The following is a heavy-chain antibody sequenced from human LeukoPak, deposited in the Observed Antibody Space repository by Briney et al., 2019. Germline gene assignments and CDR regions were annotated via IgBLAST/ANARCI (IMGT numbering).Heavy chain of an antibody. Sequence: KTSETLSLTCAVYGGSFSGYYWSWIRQPPGKGLEWIGEINHSGSTNYNPSLKSRVTISVDTSKNQFSLKLSSVTAADTAVYYCARVPTMVRGVISYYYYGMDVWGKGTTVTVSS. J-gene: IGHJ6*04. CDR1: GGSFSGYY. D-gene: IGHD3-10*01. CDR3: ARVPTMVRGVISYYYYGMDV. V-gene: IGHV4-34*01. CDR2: INHSGST.